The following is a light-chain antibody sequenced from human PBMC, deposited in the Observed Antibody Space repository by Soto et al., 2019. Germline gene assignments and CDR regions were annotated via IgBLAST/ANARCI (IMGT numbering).Light chain of an antibody. CDR2: GAS. CDR1: QSVSNNY. CDR3: QQYGNSPWT. J-gene: IGKJ1*01. Sequence: EVGLTQSPGTLSLSPGERATLSCRASQSVSNNYLAWYQQKPGQAPRLLIYGASNRATGIPDRFSGSGSGTDFTLTISRLEPEDFAVYYCQQYGNSPWTFGQGTKVDI. V-gene: IGKV3-20*01.